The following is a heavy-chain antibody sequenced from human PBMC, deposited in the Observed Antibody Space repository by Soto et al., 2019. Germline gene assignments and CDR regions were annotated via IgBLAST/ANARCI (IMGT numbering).Heavy chain of an antibody. J-gene: IGHJ6*02. CDR1: GGTFSSYA. V-gene: IGHV1-69*01. D-gene: IGHD3-10*01. CDR2: IIPIFGTA. CDR3: ARNTNSGSSNYYYDYGMDV. Sequence: QVQLVQSGAEVKKPGSSVKVSCKASGGTFSSYAISWVRQAPGQGLEWMGGIIPIFGTANYAQKFQGRVTITADESRSTAYMELSSLRSEDTAVYCCARNTNSGSSNYYYDYGMDVCGQGTTVTVSS.